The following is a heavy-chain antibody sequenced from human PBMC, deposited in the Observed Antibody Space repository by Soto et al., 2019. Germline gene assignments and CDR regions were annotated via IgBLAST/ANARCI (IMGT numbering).Heavy chain of an antibody. J-gene: IGHJ4*02. V-gene: IGHV4-59*08. CDR3: DTENDSGYDPYYFDY. D-gene: IGHD5-12*01. CDR2: IYYSGST. Sequence: PSETLSLTCTVSGGSISSYYWSWIRQPPGKGLEWIGYIYYSGSTNYNPSLKSRVTISVDTSKNQFSLKLSSVTAADTAVYYCDTENDSGYDPYYFDYWGQGTLVTVSS. CDR1: GGSISSYY.